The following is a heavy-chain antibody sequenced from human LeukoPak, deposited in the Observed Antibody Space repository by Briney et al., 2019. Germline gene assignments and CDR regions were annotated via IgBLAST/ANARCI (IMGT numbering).Heavy chain of an antibody. D-gene: IGHD2-2*01. V-gene: IGHV1-2*02. Sequence: ASVKVSCKASGYTFTGYYMHWVRQAPGQGLEWMGWINPNSGGTNYAQKCQGRVTKTRDTSISTAYMELSRLRSDDTAVYYCAREGGYCSSTSCYVGYWGQGTLVTVSS. J-gene: IGHJ4*02. CDR3: AREGGYCSSTSCYVGY. CDR2: INPNSGGT. CDR1: GYTFTGYY.